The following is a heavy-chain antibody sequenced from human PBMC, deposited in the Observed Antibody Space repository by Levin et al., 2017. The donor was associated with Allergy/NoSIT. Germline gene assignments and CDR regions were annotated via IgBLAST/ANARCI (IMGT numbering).Heavy chain of an antibody. CDR2: ISGSGDST. CDR3: AKELISCSGGPCYSTGFDI. J-gene: IGHJ3*02. CDR1: GFTFRSNP. D-gene: IGHD2-15*01. V-gene: IGHV3-23*01. Sequence: QSGGSLRLSCAASGFTFRSNPMSWVRQAPGRGLEWVSAISGSGDSTYYADSVKGRFTISRDNSKNTPYVQMNSLRAEDTAVYYCAKELISCSGGPCYSTGFDIWGQGTMVTVSS.